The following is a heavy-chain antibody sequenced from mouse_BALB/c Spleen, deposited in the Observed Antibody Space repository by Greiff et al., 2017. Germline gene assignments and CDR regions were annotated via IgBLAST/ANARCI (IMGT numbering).Heavy chain of an antibody. J-gene: IGHJ2*01. CDR1: GYTFTSYW. D-gene: IGHD3-3*01. CDR2: IYPGNSDT. V-gene: IGHV1-5*01. CDR3: TRRGDVGYYFDY. Sequence: VQLQQSGTVLARPGASVKMSCKASGYTFTSYWMHWVKQRPGQGLEWIGAIYPGNSDTSYNQKFKGKAKLTAVTSTSTAYMELSSLTNEDSAVYYCTRRGDVGYYFDYWGQGTTLTVSS.